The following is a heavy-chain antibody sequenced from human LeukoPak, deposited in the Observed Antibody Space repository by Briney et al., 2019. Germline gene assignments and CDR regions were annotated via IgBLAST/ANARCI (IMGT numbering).Heavy chain of an antibody. CDR2: INPNSGGT. D-gene: IGHD6-19*01. CDR3: ARDSSSGWEGGYFDY. CDR1: GYTFTGYY. V-gene: IGHV1-2*02. Sequence: ASVKVSCKASGYTFTGYYMHWVRQASGQGLEWMGWINPNSGGTNYAQKFQGRVTMTRDTSISTAYMELSRLRSDDTAVYYCARDSSSGWEGGYFDYWGQGTLVTVSS. J-gene: IGHJ4*02.